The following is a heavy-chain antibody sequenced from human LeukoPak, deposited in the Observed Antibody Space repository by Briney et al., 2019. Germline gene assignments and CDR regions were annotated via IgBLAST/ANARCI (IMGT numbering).Heavy chain of an antibody. CDR3: ARVRIAAAGFDY. CDR2: IIPIFGTA. V-gene: IGHV1-69*06. Sequence: PWASVKVSCKASGGTFSSYAISWVRQAPGQGLEWMGGIIPIFGTANYAQKFQGRVTITADKSTSTAYMELSSLRSEDTAVYYCARVRIAAAGFDYWGQGTLVTVSS. D-gene: IGHD6-13*01. J-gene: IGHJ4*02. CDR1: GGTFSSYA.